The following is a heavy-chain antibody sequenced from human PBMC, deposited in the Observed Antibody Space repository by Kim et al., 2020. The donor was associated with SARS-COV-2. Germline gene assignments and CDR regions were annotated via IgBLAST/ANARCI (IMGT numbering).Heavy chain of an antibody. D-gene: IGHD6-13*01. V-gene: IGHV1-46*01. CDR2: INPSGGST. CDR3: ARDCGCAIAAAGLGAFDI. J-gene: IGHJ3*02. CDR1: GYTFTSYY. Sequence: ASVKVSCKASGYTFTSYYMHWVRQAPGQGLEWMGIINPSGGSTSYAQKFQGRVTMTRDTSTSTVYMELSSLRSEDTAVYYCARDCGCAIAAAGLGAFDIWGQGTMVTVSS.